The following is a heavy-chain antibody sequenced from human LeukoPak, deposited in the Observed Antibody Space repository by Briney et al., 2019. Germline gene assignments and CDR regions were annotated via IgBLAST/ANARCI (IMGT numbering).Heavy chain of an antibody. Sequence: GGSLRLSCAASGFTFATYAMSWVRQAPGKGLKWVSGITGSGRTTYYADSVKGRFTISRDNSKNTLYLQMNSLRAEDTAVYYCAREGYDILTGYYSDYWGQGTLVTVSS. D-gene: IGHD3-9*01. CDR1: GFTFATYA. CDR2: ITGSGRTT. J-gene: IGHJ4*02. CDR3: AREGYDILTGYYSDY. V-gene: IGHV3-23*01.